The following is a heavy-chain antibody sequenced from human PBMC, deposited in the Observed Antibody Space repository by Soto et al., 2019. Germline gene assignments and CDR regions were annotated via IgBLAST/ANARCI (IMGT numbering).Heavy chain of an antibody. CDR2: ISAYNDDT. V-gene: IGHV1-18*01. D-gene: IGHD1-26*01. CDR1: GYTLTDYG. J-gene: IGHJ3*02. CDR3: ARDIVGGRLDAFDI. Sequence: ASVKVSCKASGYTLTDYGISWVRQAPGQGLEWMGWISAYNDDTKYAQKLQGRVTMTTDTSTSTAYMELRRLRSDDTAVYYCARDIVGGRLDAFDIWGQGTMVTVSS.